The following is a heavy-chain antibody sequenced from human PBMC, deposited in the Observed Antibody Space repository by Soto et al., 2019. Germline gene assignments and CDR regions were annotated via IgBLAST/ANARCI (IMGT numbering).Heavy chain of an antibody. CDR3: AREGGGSYLDY. V-gene: IGHV4-30-4*01. Sequence: QVQLQETGPGLVKPSQTLSLTCTVSGGSLSSGDYSWSWIRQPPGKGLGWLGYISYRGSTYYNPSRKRRVTISVDTSKNHVSRKLSSVTAADTAVYDCAREGGGSYLDYWGQGTLGTVSS. CDR1: GGSLSSGDYS. CDR2: ISYRGST. D-gene: IGHD1-26*01. J-gene: IGHJ4*02.